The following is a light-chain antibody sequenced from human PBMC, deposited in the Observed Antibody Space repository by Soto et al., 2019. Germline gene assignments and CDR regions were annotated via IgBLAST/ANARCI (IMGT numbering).Light chain of an antibody. J-gene: IGLJ3*02. CDR1: SRDVGNYNL. CDR3: CSYAGANWV. Sequence: QSVLTQPASVSGSPGQSITISCTGTSRDVGNYNLVSWYQQHPGKAPKLIIYEGSKRPSGVSNRFSGSKSGNTASLTISGLQAEDEADYSCCSYAGANWVFGGGTKLTAL. CDR2: EGS. V-gene: IGLV2-23*01.